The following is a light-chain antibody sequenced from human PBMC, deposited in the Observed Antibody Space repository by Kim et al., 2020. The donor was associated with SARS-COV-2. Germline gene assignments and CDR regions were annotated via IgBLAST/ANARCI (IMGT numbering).Light chain of an antibody. CDR3: NPRDSSSRHVE. CDR1: NLRTDY. J-gene: IGLJ2*01. V-gene: IGLV3-19*01. Sequence: ALEQTVRITCQGDNLRTDYAAWYHQKPGQAPVIVISGKNNRPSGIPDRFSGSSSGNTASLTITGAQADDEADYYCNPRDSSSRHVEFGGGTQLTVL. CDR2: GKN.